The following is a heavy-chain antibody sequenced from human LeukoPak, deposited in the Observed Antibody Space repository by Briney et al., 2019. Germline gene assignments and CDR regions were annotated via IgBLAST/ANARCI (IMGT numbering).Heavy chain of an antibody. V-gene: IGHV3-53*01. J-gene: IGHJ2*01. D-gene: IGHD2-21*01. Sequence: GGSLRLSCAASGFTVRNNYMSWVRQAPGKGLEWVSVIYSGGSTYYADSVRGRFTISRDNSKNTLYLQMNSLRAEDTAVYYCAKDLFLWYFDLWGRGTLVTVSS. CDR1: GFTVRNNY. CDR2: IYSGGST. CDR3: AKDLFLWYFDL.